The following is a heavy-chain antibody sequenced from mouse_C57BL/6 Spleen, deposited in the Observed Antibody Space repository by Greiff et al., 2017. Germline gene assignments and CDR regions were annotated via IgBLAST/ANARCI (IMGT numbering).Heavy chain of an antibody. CDR3: ARWVYAYWYFDV. D-gene: IGHD2-10*02. CDR2: IYPGSGST. CDR1: GYTFTSYW. Sequence: QVQLQQPGAELVKPGASVKMSCKASGYTFTSYWITWVKQRPGQGLEWIGDIYPGSGSTNYNEKFKSKATLTVDTSSSTAYMQLSSLTSEDSAVYYCARWVYAYWYFDVWGTGTTVTVSS. V-gene: IGHV1-55*01. J-gene: IGHJ1*03.